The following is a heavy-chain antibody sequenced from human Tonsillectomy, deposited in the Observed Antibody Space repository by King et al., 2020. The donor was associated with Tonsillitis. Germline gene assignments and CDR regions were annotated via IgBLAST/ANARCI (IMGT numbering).Heavy chain of an antibody. Sequence: QLQESGPGLVKPSETLSLTCTVSGGSVGSGSYYWSWIRQPPGKGLEWIGYIYYSGSTNYNPSLKSRVTISVDTSKNQFSLKLSSVTAADTAVYYCARDLLGRGTMVRVENWYFDLWGRGTLVTVSS. J-gene: IGHJ2*01. D-gene: IGHD3-10*01. CDR3: ARDLLGRGTMVRVENWYFDL. CDR2: IYYSGST. CDR1: GGSVGSGSYY. V-gene: IGHV4-61*01.